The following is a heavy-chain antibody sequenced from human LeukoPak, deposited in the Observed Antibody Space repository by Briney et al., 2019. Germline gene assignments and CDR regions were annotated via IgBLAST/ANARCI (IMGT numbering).Heavy chain of an antibody. CDR1: GLTFDDYG. Sequence: PGGSLRLSCAASGLTFDDYGMSWVPQAPGKGLEWVSGINWNGGSTGYADSVKGRFTISRDNAKNSLYLQMNSLRAEDTALYHCARGRITIFGVVVSPMDVWGKGTTVTVSS. CDR2: INWNGGST. V-gene: IGHV3-20*01. J-gene: IGHJ6*03. D-gene: IGHD3-3*01. CDR3: ARGRITIFGVVVSPMDV.